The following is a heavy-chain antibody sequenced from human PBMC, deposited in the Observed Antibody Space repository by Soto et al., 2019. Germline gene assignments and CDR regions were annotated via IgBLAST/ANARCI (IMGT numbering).Heavy chain of an antibody. Sequence: EVQLVESGGGLVQPGGSLRLSCVASGFTVTEIYMNWVRQAPGKGLEWVSVIYNELTDSADSVRGRFSISTDSSKNALCLQMNSLGAEDSAVYYCVREPRYCSGGSCSIMGAAFDIWGQGTMVTVSS. CDR1: GFTVTEIY. CDR2: IYNELT. D-gene: IGHD2-15*01. V-gene: IGHV3-66*01. CDR3: VREPRYCSGGSCSIMGAAFDI. J-gene: IGHJ3*02.